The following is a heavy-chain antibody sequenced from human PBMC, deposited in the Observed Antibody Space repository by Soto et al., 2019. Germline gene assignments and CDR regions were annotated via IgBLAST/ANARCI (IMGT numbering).Heavy chain of an antibody. CDR2: ISYDGSNK. Sequence: SLRLSCAASGFTFSSYAMHWVRQAPGKGLEWVAVISYDGSNKYYADSVKGRFTISRDNSKNTLYLQMNSLRAEDTAVYYCARDLKVPKLLRSVWEWELLRGAFDYWGQGTLVTVSS. D-gene: IGHD1-26*01. CDR1: GFTFSSYA. V-gene: IGHV3-30-3*01. CDR3: ARDLKVPKLLRSVWEWELLRGAFDY. J-gene: IGHJ4*02.